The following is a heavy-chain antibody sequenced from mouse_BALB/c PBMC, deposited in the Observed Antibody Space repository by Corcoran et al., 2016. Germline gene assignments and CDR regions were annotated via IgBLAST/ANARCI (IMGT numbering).Heavy chain of an antibody. CDR2: IDPANGNT. V-gene: IGHV14-3*02. D-gene: IGHD4-1*01. J-gene: IGHJ2*01. CDR3: ARSWDVDY. CDR1: GFNIKDTF. Sequence: EVQLQQSGAELVKPGASVKLSCTASGFNIKDTFMHWVKQRPEQGLEWIGRIDPANGNTKYDPKFQGKATITADTSSNTAYLQLSSLTSEDTAVYYCARSWDVDYWGQGTTLTVSS.